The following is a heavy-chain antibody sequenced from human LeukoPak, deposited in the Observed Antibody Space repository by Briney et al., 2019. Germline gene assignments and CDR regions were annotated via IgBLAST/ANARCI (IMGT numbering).Heavy chain of an antibody. J-gene: IGHJ4*02. CDR2: FYTSGTT. D-gene: IGHD1-7*01. V-gene: IGHV4-4*07. CDR3: ARCRHGNCDYFDY. Sequence: MPSETLSLTCTVSGGSFTSDYWSWIRQPAGKGLEWIGRFYTSGTTNYNPSLKSRVTMSADTSKSQFSLKLRSVTAADTAVYYCARCRHGNCDYFDYWGQGTLVTVYS. CDR1: GGSFTSDY.